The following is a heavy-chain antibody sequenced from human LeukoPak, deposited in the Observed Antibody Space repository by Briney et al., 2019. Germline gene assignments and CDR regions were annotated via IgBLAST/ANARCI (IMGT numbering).Heavy chain of an antibody. Sequence: PGGSLRLSCAASGFIFSHYGMHWVRQAPGKGLEWVAVIQNDASTENFADSVKGRFTISRDNSKNTVFLQMNSLRVEDTAVYYCARELSQIVWGGLDYGGQGTPVSVSS. D-gene: IGHD2-21*01. CDR3: ARELSQIVWGGLDY. CDR2: IQNDASTE. V-gene: IGHV3-33*05. J-gene: IGHJ4*02. CDR1: GFIFSHYG.